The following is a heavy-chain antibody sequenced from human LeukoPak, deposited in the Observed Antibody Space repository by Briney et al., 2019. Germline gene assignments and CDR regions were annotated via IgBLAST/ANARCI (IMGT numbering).Heavy chain of an antibody. Sequence: SETLSLTCTVSGYSISSGYYWGWIRQPPGKGLEWIGEINHSGSTNYNPSLKSRVTISVDTSKNQFSLKLSSVTAADTAVYYCARARRPVVGATYYYYYYMDVWGKGTTVTVSS. J-gene: IGHJ6*03. CDR3: ARARRPVVGATYYYYYYMDV. CDR1: GYSISSGYY. V-gene: IGHV4-38-2*02. CDR2: INHSGST. D-gene: IGHD1-26*01.